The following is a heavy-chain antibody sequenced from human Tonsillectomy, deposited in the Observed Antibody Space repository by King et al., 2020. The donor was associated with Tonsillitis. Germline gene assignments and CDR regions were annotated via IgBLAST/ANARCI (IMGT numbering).Heavy chain of an antibody. V-gene: IGHV3-74*01. CDR1: GFTLNSYW. CDR3: AREIGIDYYYMDV. D-gene: IGHD2-21*01. Sequence: EVQLVESGGGLVQPGGFLRLSCAASGFTLNSYWMHWGRQVPGKVLLWVSRINNDWRDTRYADSVKGRFTISRDNAKNTLYLQMNSLRAEDTAVYYCAREIGIDYYYMDVWGKGTTVTVSS. CDR2: INNDWRDT. J-gene: IGHJ6*03.